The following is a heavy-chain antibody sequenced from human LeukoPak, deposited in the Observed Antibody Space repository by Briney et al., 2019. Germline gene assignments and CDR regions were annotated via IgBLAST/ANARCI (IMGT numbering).Heavy chain of an antibody. D-gene: IGHD6-13*01. V-gene: IGHV3-23*01. CDR3: AKESGFYSSSPPDY. J-gene: IGHJ4*02. CDR2: ISGSGGST. CDR1: GFTFSSYA. Sequence: GGSLRLSCAASGFTFSSYAMSWVRQAPGKGLEWVSDISGSGGSTYYADSVKGRFTISRDNSKNTLYLQMNSLRADDTAIYYCAKESGFYSSSPPDYWGQGTLVTVSS.